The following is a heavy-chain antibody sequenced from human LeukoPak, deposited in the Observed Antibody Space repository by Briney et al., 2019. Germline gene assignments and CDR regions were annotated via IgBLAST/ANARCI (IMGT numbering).Heavy chain of an antibody. D-gene: IGHD6-19*01. J-gene: IGHJ6*02. CDR1: GFTFSSYA. Sequence: GGSQRLSCAASGFTFSSYAMSWVRQAPGKGLEWVSAISGSGGSTYYADSVKGRFTISRDNSKNTLYLQMNSLRAEDTAVYYCAKDRGSGVLYYYGMDVWGQGTTVTVSS. CDR2: ISGSGGST. V-gene: IGHV3-23*01. CDR3: AKDRGSGVLYYYGMDV.